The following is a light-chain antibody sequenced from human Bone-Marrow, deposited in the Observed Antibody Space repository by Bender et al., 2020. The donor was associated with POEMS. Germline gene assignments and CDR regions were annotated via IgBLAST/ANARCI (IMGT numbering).Light chain of an antibody. CDR3: QSYDSSWV. Sequence: NFMLTQPHSVSESPGKTVTISCTRSSGYIGSNYVQWYQQRPGSSPTTVIYGDSQRPSGVPDRFSASIDRSSNSASLTISGLKTEDEADYYCQSYDSSWVFGGGTKLTVL. CDR1: SGYIGSNY. V-gene: IGLV6-57*01. CDR2: GDS. J-gene: IGLJ3*02.